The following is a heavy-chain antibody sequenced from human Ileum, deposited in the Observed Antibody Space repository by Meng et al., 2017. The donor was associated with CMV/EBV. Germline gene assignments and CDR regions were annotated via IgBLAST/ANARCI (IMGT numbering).Heavy chain of an antibody. CDR3: ARSPNGYCSSTTCYQTYYFDY. J-gene: IGHJ4*02. Sequence: TYGISWVRQAPGQGPEWMGWISTVNGNTIYAQSLQGRVAMTTDTSTSTAYMELRSLRSDDTAVYYCARSPNGYCSSTTCYQTYYFDYWGQGTLVTVSS. D-gene: IGHD2-2*01. V-gene: IGHV1-18*01. CDR2: ISTVNGNT. CDR1: TYG.